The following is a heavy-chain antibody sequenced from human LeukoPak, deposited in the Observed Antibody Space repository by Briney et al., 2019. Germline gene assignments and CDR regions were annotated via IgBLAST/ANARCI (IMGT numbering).Heavy chain of an antibody. CDR1: GYTFTSYG. D-gene: IGHD2-15*01. J-gene: IGHJ4*02. Sequence: ASVKVSCTTSGYTFTSYGVSWVRQAPGQGLEWMGWISGYNGNTNYAQKVQGRVTITTDTSTSTAYMELRSLTSDDTAVYYCAREAPTPRLTPDYWGQGSLVTVSP. CDR2: ISGYNGNT. V-gene: IGHV1-18*01. CDR3: AREAPTPRLTPDY.